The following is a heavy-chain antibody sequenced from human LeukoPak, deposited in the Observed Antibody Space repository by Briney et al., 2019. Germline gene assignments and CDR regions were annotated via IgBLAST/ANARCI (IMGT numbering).Heavy chain of an antibody. CDR3: AIAYGDYTPGDY. CDR1: GFTFSSYS. D-gene: IGHD4-17*01. Sequence: PGGSLRLSCAASGFTFSSYSMNWVRQAPGKGLEWVSSISSSSSYLYYADSVKGRFTISRDNAKNSLYLQMNSLRAEDTAVYYCAIAYGDYTPGDYWGQGTLVTVSS. V-gene: IGHV3-21*01. J-gene: IGHJ4*02. CDR2: ISSSSSYL.